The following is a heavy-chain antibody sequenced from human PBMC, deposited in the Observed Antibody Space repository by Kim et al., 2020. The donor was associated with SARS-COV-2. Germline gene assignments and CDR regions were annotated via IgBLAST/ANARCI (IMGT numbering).Heavy chain of an antibody. J-gene: IGHJ4*02. Sequence: ASVKVSCKASGYTFTGYYMHWVRQAPGQGLEWMGRINPNSGGTNYAQKFQGRVTMTRDTSISTAYMELSRLRSDDTAVYYCARDRVEWPYYFDYWGQGTLVTVSS. CDR3: ARDRVEWPYYFDY. CDR1: GYTFTGYY. CDR2: INPNSGGT. V-gene: IGHV1-2*06. D-gene: IGHD3-3*01.